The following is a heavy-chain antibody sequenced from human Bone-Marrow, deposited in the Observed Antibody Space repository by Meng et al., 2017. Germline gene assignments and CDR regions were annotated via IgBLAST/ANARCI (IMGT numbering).Heavy chain of an antibody. V-gene: IGHV1-18*01. CDR1: GYTFTSYG. D-gene: IGHD6-19*01. CDR2: ISAYNGNT. J-gene: IGHJ6*02. CDR3: ARKEGWRSSGWYGYYYYYGMDV. Sequence: ASVKVSCKASGYTFTSYGISWVRQAPGQGLEWMGWISAYNGNTNYAQKLQGRVTMTTDTSTSTAYMELRSLRSDDTAVYYCARKEGWRSSGWYGYYYYYGMDVWGQGTTVTVSS.